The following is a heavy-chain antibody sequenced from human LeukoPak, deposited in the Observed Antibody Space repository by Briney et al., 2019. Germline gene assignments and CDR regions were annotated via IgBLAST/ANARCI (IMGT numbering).Heavy chain of an antibody. CDR3: ASQLLGDH. J-gene: IGHJ5*02. Sequence: QTGGSLRLSCAASGFTFSSYFMSWVGEVRGKGLEWVAAISGSGDGTHYPDSAKGRFTISRDNSKDMLYLQMNSLRAEDTAVYFCASQLLGDHWGQGILATVSS. CDR2: ISGSGDGT. V-gene: IGHV3-23*01. CDR1: GFTFSSYF. D-gene: IGHD2-2*01.